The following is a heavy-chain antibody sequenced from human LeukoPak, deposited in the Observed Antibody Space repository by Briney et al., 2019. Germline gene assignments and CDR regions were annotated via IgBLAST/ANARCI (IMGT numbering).Heavy chain of an antibody. CDR1: GFTFSSYA. J-gene: IGHJ4*02. D-gene: IGHD3-22*01. V-gene: IGHV3-23*01. CDR3: AKVDNYYDSSGYWSPLDY. Sequence: GGSLRLSCAASGFTFSSYAMSWVRQAPGKGLEWVSAISGSGGSTYYADSVKGRFTISRDNSKNTLYLQMNSLRAEDTAVYYCAKVDNYYDSSGYWSPLDYWGQGTLVTVSS. CDR2: ISGSGGST.